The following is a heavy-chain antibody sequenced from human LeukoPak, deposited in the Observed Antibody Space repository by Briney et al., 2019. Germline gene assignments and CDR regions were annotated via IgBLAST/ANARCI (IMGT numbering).Heavy chain of an antibody. CDR2: IRYDVSNK. D-gene: IGHD3-9*01. CDR1: VFSFRSYG. CDR3: SKGKGFAFFDWLFDLDY. J-gene: IGHJ4*02. Sequence: GGSLRLSCAASVFSFRSYGMHWVRQAPGKGLDGVAFIRYDVSNKYYADSLKGRFTISRNNSKNTLYLQMNSLRPEDTGLYSISKGKGFAFFDWLFDLDYWGQGNLVTVSS. V-gene: IGHV3-30*02.